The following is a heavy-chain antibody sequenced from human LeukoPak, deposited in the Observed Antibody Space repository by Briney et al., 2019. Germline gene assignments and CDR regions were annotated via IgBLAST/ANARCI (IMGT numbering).Heavy chain of an antibody. J-gene: IGHJ5*02. CDR2: IWYDGSNK. CDR3: AKADKWLVPAS. D-gene: IGHD6-19*01. Sequence: GGSLRLSCAASGFTFSSYGMHWVRQAPGKGLEWVAVIWYDGSNKYYADSVKGRFTISRDNSKNTLYLQMNSLRAEDTAVYYCAKADKWLVPASWGQGTLVTASS. V-gene: IGHV3-33*06. CDR1: GFTFSSYG.